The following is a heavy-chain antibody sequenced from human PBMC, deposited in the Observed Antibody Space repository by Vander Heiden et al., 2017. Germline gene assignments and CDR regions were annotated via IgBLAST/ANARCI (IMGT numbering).Heavy chain of an antibody. V-gene: IGHV1-69*01. Sequence: QVQLVQSGAEVKKPGSSVKVSCKASGGHFSSYAISWVRQAPGQGIEWMGGIIPIFDTPSYAQEFQGRVTIPADESTTTAYMEVSSLTSEDTAVYYCARGSRAAGYQYGLDVWGQGTTVTVSS. CDR3: ARGSRAAGYQYGLDV. CDR2: IIPIFDTP. CDR1: GGHFSSYA. J-gene: IGHJ6*02. D-gene: IGHD3-9*01.